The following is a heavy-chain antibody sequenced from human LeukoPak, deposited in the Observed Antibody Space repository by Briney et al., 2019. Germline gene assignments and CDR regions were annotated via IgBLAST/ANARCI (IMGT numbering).Heavy chain of an antibody. CDR1: GFIFSSYW. CDR2: INPNGIIT. D-gene: IGHD4-17*01. CDR3: ARDFAGDRDY. J-gene: IGHJ4*02. V-gene: IGHV3-74*01. Sequence: PGGSLRLSCAASGFIFSSYWMYWVRQAPGKGLVWVARINPNGIITTYTDSVKGRFTISRDNAKNTLYLQMNSLRAEDTAVYYCARDFAGDRDYRGQGTLVTVSS.